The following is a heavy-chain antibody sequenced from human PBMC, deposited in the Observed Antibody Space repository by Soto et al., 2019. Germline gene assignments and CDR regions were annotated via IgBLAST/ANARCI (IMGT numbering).Heavy chain of an antibody. CDR2: INPNSGGT. V-gene: IGHV1-2*02. CDR3: AGISVATIKGTEYYYSGMDV. CDR1: GYTFTGYY. J-gene: IGHJ6*02. Sequence: ASVKVSCKASGYTFTGYYMHWVRQAPGQGLEWMGWINPNSGGTNYAQKFQGRVTMTRDTSISTAYMELSRLRSDDTAVYYCAGISVATIKGTEYYYSGMDVWGQGTTVTVSS. D-gene: IGHD5-12*01.